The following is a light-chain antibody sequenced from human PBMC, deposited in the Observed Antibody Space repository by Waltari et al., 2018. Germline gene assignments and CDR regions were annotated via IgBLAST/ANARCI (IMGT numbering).Light chain of an antibody. J-gene: IGLJ2*01. CDR2: EVN. CDR1: SSDVGAYDY. CDR3: SSYAGTDNFVV. V-gene: IGLV2-8*01. Sequence: QSALTQPPSASGSPGQSVTISCTGTSSDVGAYDYVSWYQHHPDKAPKLIIFEVNKWASGVPDRFSGSKSGNTASRTVAGLQAEDEADYYCSSYAGTDNFVVFGGGTKLTVL.